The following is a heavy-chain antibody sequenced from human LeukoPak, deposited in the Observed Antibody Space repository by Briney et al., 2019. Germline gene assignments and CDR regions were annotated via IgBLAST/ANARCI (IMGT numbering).Heavy chain of an antibody. Sequence: KPSETLSLTCTVSGGSISSGSYYWSWIRQPAGKGLEWIGRIYTSGSTNYNPSLKSRVTISVDTSKNQFSLKLSSVTAADTAVYYCARLLYIVGATTGLIWGQGTLVTVSS. D-gene: IGHD1-26*01. CDR1: GGSISSGSYY. V-gene: IGHV4-61*02. CDR2: IYTSGST. J-gene: IGHJ4*02. CDR3: ARLLYIVGATTGLI.